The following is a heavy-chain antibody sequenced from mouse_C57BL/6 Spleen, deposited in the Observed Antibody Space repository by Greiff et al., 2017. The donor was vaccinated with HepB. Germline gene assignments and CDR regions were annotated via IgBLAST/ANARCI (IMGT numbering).Heavy chain of an antibody. D-gene: IGHD2-4*01. J-gene: IGHJ2*01. CDR2: ISDGGSYT. Sequence: EVMLVESGGGLVKPGGSLKLSCAASGFTFSSYVMSWVRQTPEKRLEWVANISDGGSYTYYPDNVKGRFTISRDNAKNNLYLQMSHLKSEDTAMYYCTREQLRTFDYWGQGTTLTVSS. CDR3: TREQLRTFDY. V-gene: IGHV5-4*01. CDR1: GFTFSSYV.